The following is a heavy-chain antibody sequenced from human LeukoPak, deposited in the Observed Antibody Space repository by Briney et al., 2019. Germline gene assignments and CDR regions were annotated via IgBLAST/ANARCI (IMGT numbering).Heavy chain of an antibody. V-gene: IGHV4-4*02. Sequence: PSETLSLTCAVSGGSISSSNWWNWVRQPPGKGLGWIGEIYQSGSTNYNPSLKSRVTMSVDKSKNQFSLKLSSVTAADTAVYYCARLYGSGSYYAKAGLYYFDYWGQGTLVTVSS. CDR1: GGSISSSNW. CDR2: IYQSGST. D-gene: IGHD3-10*01. J-gene: IGHJ4*02. CDR3: ARLYGSGSYYAKAGLYYFDY.